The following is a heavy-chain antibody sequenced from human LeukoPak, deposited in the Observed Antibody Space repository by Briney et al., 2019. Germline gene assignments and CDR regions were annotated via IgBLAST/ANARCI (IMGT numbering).Heavy chain of an antibody. CDR3: ARGKSGPDY. D-gene: IGHD6-25*01. V-gene: IGHV3-7*01. J-gene: IGHJ4*02. CDR2: IKEDGSEK. Sequence: GSLRLSXAVSGFTFSGFWMSWVRQDPGKGLEWVANIKEDGSEKYYVASVKGRFTISRDNAKNSLYLQMNSLRVEDTAVYYCARGKSGPDYWGQGTLVTVSS. CDR1: GFTFSGFW.